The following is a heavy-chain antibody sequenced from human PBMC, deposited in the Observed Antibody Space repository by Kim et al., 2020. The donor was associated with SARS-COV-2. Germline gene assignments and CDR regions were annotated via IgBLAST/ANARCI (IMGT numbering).Heavy chain of an antibody. Sequence: SETLSLTCTVSGGSISGDGYYWTWIRQHPGTSLEWIGYIYHNGNTNYNPSLKDRVTISVDTSKNQFSLMLRSVTAADTAVYFCAREKAATTYYYYFGLEVWGQGTTVTVSS. CDR1: GGSISGDGYY. CDR2: IYHNGNT. D-gene: IGHD6-25*01. J-gene: IGHJ6*02. CDR3: AREKAATTYYYYFGLEV. V-gene: IGHV4-31*03.